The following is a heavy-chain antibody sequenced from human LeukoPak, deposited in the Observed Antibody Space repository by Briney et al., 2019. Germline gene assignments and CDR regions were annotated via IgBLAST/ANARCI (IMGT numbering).Heavy chain of an antibody. D-gene: IGHD3-10*01. CDR3: ARDSEYYYGSGSYYRTSHFDY. V-gene: IGHV3-20*01. CDR2: INWNGGST. Sequence: GGSLRLSCAASGFTFDDYGMSWVRQAPGKGLEWVSGINWNGGSTGYADSVKGRFTISRDNAKNSLYLQMNSLRAEDTALYHCARDSEYYYGSGSYYRTSHFDYWGQGTLVTVSS. CDR1: GFTFDDYG. J-gene: IGHJ4*02.